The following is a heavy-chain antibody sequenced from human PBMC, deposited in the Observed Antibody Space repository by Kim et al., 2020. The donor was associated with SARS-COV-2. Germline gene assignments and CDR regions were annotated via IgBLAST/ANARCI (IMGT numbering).Heavy chain of an antibody. D-gene: IGHD2-21*01. Sequence: EYYVDSVRGRFRISRDNRKNSLYLQMNSLRGEDTAMYYCATFANSDTFEIWGQGTMVTVSS. V-gene: IGHV3-7*03. CDR2: E. CDR3: ATFANSDTFEI. J-gene: IGHJ3*02.